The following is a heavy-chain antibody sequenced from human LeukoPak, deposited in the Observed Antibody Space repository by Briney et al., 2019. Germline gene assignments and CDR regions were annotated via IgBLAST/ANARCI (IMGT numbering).Heavy chain of an antibody. D-gene: IGHD5-24*01. CDR3: AKDNRHNYPSYYMDV. J-gene: IGHJ6*03. V-gene: IGHV3-74*01. Sequence: GGSLRLSCAASGFTFSSYWMHWVRQAPGKGLVWVSRINSDGSSTSYADSVKGRFTISRDNAKNTLYLQMNGLRVEDTAVYYCAKDNRHNYPSYYMDVWGKGTTVTVSS. CDR1: GFTFSSYW. CDR2: INSDGSST.